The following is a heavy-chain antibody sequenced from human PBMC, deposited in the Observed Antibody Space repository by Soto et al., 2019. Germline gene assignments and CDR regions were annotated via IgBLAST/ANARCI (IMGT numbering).Heavy chain of an antibody. CDR2: ISYDGSNK. J-gene: IGHJ4*02. Sequence: PGGSLRLSCAASGFTFSSYGMHWVRQAPGKGLEWVAVISYDGSNKYYADSVKGRFTVSRDNSNNMLYVQMNSLRDEDTAMYYCAKETNAYEINFWGQGTLVTVSS. CDR1: GFTFSSYG. D-gene: IGHD3-9*01. CDR3: AKETNAYEINF. V-gene: IGHV3-30*18.